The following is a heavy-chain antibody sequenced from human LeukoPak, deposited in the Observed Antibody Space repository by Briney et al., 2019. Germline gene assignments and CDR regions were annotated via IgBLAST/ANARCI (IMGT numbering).Heavy chain of an antibody. CDR3: PRGRFLEWSYPFDY. D-gene: IGHD3-3*01. J-gene: IGHJ4*02. CDR2: VTPSSGNT. V-gene: IGHV1-8*03. CDR1: GYTFTDYD. Sequence: GASVKVSCKTSGYTFTDYDINWVRQATGQGLEWMGWVTPSSGNTGYAQKFQGRVTITRNTSIRTAYMDLSSLRSDDTAVYYCPRGRFLEWSYPFDYWGQGTLVTVSS.